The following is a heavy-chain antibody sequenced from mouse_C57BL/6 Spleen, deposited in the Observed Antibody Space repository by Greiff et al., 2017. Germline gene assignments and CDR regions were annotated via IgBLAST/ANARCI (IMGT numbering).Heavy chain of an antibody. CDR1: GFTFSSYA. Sequence: EVKLVESGGGLVKPGGSLKLSCAASGFTFSSYAMSWVRQTPEKRLEWVATISDGGSYTYYPDNVKGRFTISRDNAKNNLYLQMSHLKSEDTAMYYCAREDITTVVGRGFDYWGQGTTLTVSS. CDR2: ISDGGSYT. D-gene: IGHD1-1*01. CDR3: AREDITTVVGRGFDY. V-gene: IGHV5-4*01. J-gene: IGHJ2*01.